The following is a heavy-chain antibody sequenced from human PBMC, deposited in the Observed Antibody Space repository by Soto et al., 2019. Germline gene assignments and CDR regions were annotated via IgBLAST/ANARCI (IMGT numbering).Heavy chain of an antibody. J-gene: IGHJ4*02. D-gene: IGHD4-4*01. CDR1: GFTFDDYA. CDR3: AKWGTYSITRTVAVSTIDY. Sequence: EVQLVESGGGLVQPGRSLRLSCAASGFTFDDYAMHWVRQAPGKGLEWVSGISWNSGSISYADSVKGRFTISRDNAKNSLYLQLHRLTADDAALYYCAKWGTYSITRTVAVSTIDYWGQGTLVTVSS. V-gene: IGHV3-9*01. CDR2: ISWNSGSI.